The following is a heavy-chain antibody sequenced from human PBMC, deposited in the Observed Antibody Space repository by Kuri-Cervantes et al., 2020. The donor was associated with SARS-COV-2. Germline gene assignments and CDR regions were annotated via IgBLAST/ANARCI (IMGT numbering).Heavy chain of an antibody. V-gene: IGHV4-31*03. J-gene: IGHJ4*02. CDR3: ARGMQQWPFDY. CDR2: IYYSGGT. CDR1: GGSISRVGYY. Sequence: LRLSCTVSGGSISRVGYYWSWIRQHPEKGLEWIGYIYYSGGTYYNPSLKSRVSMSVYTSKSQFSLNLSSVTDADTAVYYCARGMQQWPFDYWGQRTLVTVSS. D-gene: IGHD6-19*01.